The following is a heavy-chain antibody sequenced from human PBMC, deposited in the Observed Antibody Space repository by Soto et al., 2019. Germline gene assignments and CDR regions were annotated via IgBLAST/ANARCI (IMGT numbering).Heavy chain of an antibody. V-gene: IGHV1-69*01. Sequence: QVQLVQSGAEVKKPGSSVKVSCKASGGTFSSYAISWVRQAPGPGLEWMGGIIPIFGTANYAQKFQGRVTITADDSTSTGDMELSSLRSEDTAVYYCAGGRGLLWFGELFVDYWGQGTLVTVSS. CDR2: IIPIFGTA. D-gene: IGHD3-10*01. CDR1: GGTFSSYA. CDR3: AGGRGLLWFGELFVDY. J-gene: IGHJ4*02.